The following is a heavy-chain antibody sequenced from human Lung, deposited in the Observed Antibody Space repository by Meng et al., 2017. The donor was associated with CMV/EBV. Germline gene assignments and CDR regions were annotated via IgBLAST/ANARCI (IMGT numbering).Heavy chain of an antibody. CDR3: ARSRVGGRGGVCDD. V-gene: IGHV1-2*02. D-gene: IGHD1-26*01. CDR2: INPNSGDT. J-gene: IGHJ4*02. CDR1: GYTFSGYY. Sequence: ASVKVSXKSLGYTFSGYYLHWVRQAPGQGLEWMGWINPNSGDTYFTQKFQDSVTVTRDTSISTVYMELRRLRSDDTAMYYCARSRVGGRGGVCDDWGQGTXV.